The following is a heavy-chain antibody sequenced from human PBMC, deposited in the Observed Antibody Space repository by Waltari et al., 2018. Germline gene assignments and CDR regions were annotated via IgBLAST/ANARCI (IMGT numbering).Heavy chain of an antibody. V-gene: IGHV3-74*01. CDR1: GFTFNGYW. J-gene: IGHJ6*02. Sequence: EVLLVESGGGLVQPGGSLRLSCAASGFTFNGYWMYWVRQAPGKGLVWVSTISSNGNYGTYADSVRGRFTISRDNAKNTLHLQMNSLTAEDTAVYYCARAFVNIAARGMDAWGQGTAVTVSS. CDR2: ISSNGNYG. CDR3: ARAFVNIAARGMDA. D-gene: IGHD6-13*01.